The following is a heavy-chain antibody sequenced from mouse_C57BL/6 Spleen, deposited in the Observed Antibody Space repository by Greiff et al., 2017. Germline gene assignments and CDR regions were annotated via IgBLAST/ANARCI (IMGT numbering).Heavy chain of an antibody. CDR1: GYTFTSYW. Sequence: QVQLQQPGAELVKPGASVKMSCKASGYTFTSYWITWVKQRPGQGLEWIGDIYPGSGSTNYNEKFKSKATLTVDTSSSTAYMQLSSLTSEDSAVYYFARWGNSYYGSSSTWFAYWGQGTLVTVSA. CDR3: ARWGNSYYGSSSTWFAY. J-gene: IGHJ3*01. V-gene: IGHV1-55*01. D-gene: IGHD1-1*01. CDR2: IYPGSGST.